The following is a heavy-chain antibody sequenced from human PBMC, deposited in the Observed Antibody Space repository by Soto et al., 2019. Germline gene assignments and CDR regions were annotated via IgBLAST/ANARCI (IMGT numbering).Heavy chain of an antibody. V-gene: IGHV4-31*11. D-gene: IGHD3-3*01. CDR1: DGSSSSGGYY. J-gene: IGHJ5*02. CDR2: IYYSGST. CDR3: ARDPNPIFDT. Sequence: PSETKSLTCGVADGSSSSGGYYWSWIRQHPGKGLEWIGYIYYSGSTYYNPSLRSRVTISVDTSKNQFSLNLSSVTDADTAVYYCARDPNPIFDTWGQGILVTVSS.